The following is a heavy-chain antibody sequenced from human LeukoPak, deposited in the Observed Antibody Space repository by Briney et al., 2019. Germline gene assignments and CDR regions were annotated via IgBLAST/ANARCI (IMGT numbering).Heavy chain of an antibody. D-gene: IGHD3-10*01. J-gene: IGHJ6*03. V-gene: IGHV3-21*04. CDR1: GFTFSSYS. Sequence: GGSLRLSCAASGFTFSSYSMNWVRQAPGKGLEWVSSISSSSSYIYYADSVKGRFTISRDNAKNSLYLQMNSLRAEDTALYYCAKDRGAIGYYYYMDVWGKGTTVTISS. CDR2: ISSSSSYI. CDR3: AKDRGAIGYYYYMDV.